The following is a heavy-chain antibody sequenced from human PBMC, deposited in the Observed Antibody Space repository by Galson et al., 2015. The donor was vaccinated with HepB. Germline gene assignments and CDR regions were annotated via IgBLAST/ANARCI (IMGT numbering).Heavy chain of an antibody. J-gene: IGHJ5*02. V-gene: IGHV4-34*01. CDR1: GGSFSDYY. CDR3: ARVRRRATNAYNWFDP. D-gene: IGHD5-12*01. CDR2: ISHSGST. Sequence: SETLSLTCAVYGGSFSDYYWSWFRQPPGKGLEWIGEISHSGSTDYTPSLKSRVTILVDASKNQFSLKLRSVTAADTAVYYCARVRRRATNAYNWFDPWGQGTLVTVSS.